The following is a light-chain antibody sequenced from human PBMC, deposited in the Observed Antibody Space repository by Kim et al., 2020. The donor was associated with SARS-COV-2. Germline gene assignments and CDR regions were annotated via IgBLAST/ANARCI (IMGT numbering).Light chain of an antibody. J-gene: IGKJ1*01. Sequence: PSVGDTVTITCRASQSISTYLNWYQQKPGKAPNLLIYAASTLQGGVPSRFSGSGSGTDFTLTISSLQPEDFATYYCQQSYNTPRTFGQGTKVDIK. CDR2: AAS. CDR1: QSISTY. CDR3: QQSYNTPRT. V-gene: IGKV1-39*01.